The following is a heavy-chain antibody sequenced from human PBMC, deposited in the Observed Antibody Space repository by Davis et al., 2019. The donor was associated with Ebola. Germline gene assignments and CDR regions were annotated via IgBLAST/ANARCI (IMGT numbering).Heavy chain of an antibody. CDR3: ARVRNAKRYFDSRGAFDI. Sequence: PGGSLRLSCTASGFTVSSNYMSWVRQAPGKGLEWVSVIYSGGSTYYADSVKGRFTISRDNSKNTLYLQMNSLRAEDTAVYYCARVRNAKRYFDSRGAFDIWGQGTTVTVSS. CDR1: GFTVSSNY. J-gene: IGHJ3*02. CDR2: IYSGGST. V-gene: IGHV3-53*01. D-gene: IGHD3-9*01.